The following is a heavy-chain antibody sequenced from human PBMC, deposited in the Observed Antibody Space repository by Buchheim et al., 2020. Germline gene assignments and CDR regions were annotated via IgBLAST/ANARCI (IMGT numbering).Heavy chain of an antibody. CDR2: INHSGST. D-gene: IGHD2-2*02. CDR1: GGSFSGYY. V-gene: IGHV4-34*01. J-gene: IGHJ6*02. CDR3: ARGDIPSEYGMDV. Sequence: QVQLQQWGAGLLKPSETLSLTCAVYGGSFSGYYWSWIRQPPGKGLEWIGEINHSGSTNYNPSLKSRVTISVDTSKNQFSHKLSSVTAADTAVYYCARGDIPSEYGMDVWGQGTT.